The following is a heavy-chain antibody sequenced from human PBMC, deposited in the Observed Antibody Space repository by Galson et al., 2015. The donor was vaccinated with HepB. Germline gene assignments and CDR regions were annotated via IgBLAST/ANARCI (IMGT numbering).Heavy chain of an antibody. CDR2: ISSSGSTI. CDR3: ARGVLRFLEFFDAFDF. CDR1: GLTFSAYY. D-gene: IGHD3-3*01. J-gene: IGHJ3*01. Sequence: SLRLSCAASGLTFSAYYMSWTRQAPGKGLEWVSSISSSGSTIYYGDSVKGRFTISRDNAKNSLYPQMNSSMTAADTAVYYCARGVLRFLEFFDAFDFWGQGTMVTVSS. V-gene: IGHV3-11*01.